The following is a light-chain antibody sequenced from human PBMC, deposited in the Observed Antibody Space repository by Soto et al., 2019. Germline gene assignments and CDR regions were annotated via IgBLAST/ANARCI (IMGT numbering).Light chain of an antibody. V-gene: IGKV3-15*01. Sequence: IVMTQSPGTLSVSPGERATLSCRTSQSVSSSLAWYQQKPGQAPSLLIYGASTRDTGIPARFSGSGSGTEFTLTISSLQSEDCAVYYCQQYKNWPWTFGQGTKVDIK. CDR2: GAS. CDR3: QQYKNWPWT. CDR1: QSVSSS. J-gene: IGKJ1*01.